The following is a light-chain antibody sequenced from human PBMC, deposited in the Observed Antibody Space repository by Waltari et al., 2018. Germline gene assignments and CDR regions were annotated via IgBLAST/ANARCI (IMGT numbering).Light chain of an antibody. V-gene: IGKV3-20*01. Sequence: EIVLTQFPGTLSLSPGERATLSCRASQSVSSGWLAWFQQKPGQAPRLLIYGASRMARGIPDRFRGSGSGTDFTLTISRVDPEDFALYFCQQYGSSPRTFGQGTKVEI. CDR1: QSVSSGW. CDR2: GAS. J-gene: IGKJ1*01. CDR3: QQYGSSPRT.